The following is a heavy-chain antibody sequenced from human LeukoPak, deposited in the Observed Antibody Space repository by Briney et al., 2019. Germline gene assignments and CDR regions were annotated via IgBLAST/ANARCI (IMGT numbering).Heavy chain of an antibody. D-gene: IGHD6-13*01. CDR3: ARTMGSSWLYYFDY. CDR1: GGTFSSYA. J-gene: IGHJ4*02. CDR2: IIPILGMA. Sequence: SVKVSCKASGGTFSSYAISWVRQAPGQGLEWMGRIIPILGMANYAQKFQGRVTITADKSTSTAYMELSSLRSEDTAVYYCARTMGSSWLYYFDYWGQGTLVTVSS. V-gene: IGHV1-69*04.